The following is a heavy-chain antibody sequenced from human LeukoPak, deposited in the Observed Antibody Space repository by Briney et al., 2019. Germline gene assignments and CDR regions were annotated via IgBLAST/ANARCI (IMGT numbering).Heavy chain of an antibody. CDR2: IIPIFGTA. Sequence: SVKVSCKASGGTFSSYAISWARQAPGQGLEWMGGIIPIFGTANYAQKFQGRVTITADESTSTAYMELSSLRSEDTAVYYCARGSYYDSSGYYKYYFDYWGQGTLVTVSS. V-gene: IGHV1-69*13. CDR1: GGTFSSYA. D-gene: IGHD3-22*01. CDR3: ARGSYYDSSGYYKYYFDY. J-gene: IGHJ4*02.